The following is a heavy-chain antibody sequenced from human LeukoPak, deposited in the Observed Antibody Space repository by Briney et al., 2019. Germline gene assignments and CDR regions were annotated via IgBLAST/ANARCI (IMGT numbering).Heavy chain of an antibody. CDR2: ISAYNKR. J-gene: IGHJ5*01. CDR3: ARVSAPPDYRDYVSENWFDS. Sequence: ASVKVSCKASGYTFTSYGINWVRQAPGQGLEWMGWISAYNKRNYAQKFQGRVTMTTDTSTSTAYMELRNLRSDDTAVYYCARVSAPPDYRDYVSENWFDSWGQGTLVTVSS. V-gene: IGHV1-18*01. D-gene: IGHD4-17*01. CDR1: GYTFTSYG.